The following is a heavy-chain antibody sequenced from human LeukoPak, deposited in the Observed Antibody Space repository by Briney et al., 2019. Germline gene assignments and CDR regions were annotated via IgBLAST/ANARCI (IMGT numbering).Heavy chain of an antibody. CDR3: AKSHLPNAYSGTYYCDY. CDR2: IRYDESKK. CDR1: GFTFSYYG. J-gene: IGHJ4*02. V-gene: IGHV3-30*02. D-gene: IGHD1-26*01. Sequence: GQSLRPSCAASGFTFSYYGMHWVRQAPGKGLEWVAFIRYDESKKFYGDSVTGRFTISRDNSKNTLYLQMNSLRTEDTAVNYCAKSHLPNAYSGTYYCDYWGQGTLVTVSS.